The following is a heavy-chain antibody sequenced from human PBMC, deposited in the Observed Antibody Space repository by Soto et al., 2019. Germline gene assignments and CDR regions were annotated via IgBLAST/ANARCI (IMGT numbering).Heavy chain of an antibody. D-gene: IGHD2-21*01. V-gene: IGHV1-69*01. J-gene: IGHJ4*02. Sequence: QVRLVQSEAEVKKAGSSVKVSCKASGGTFISDAVTWVRQAPGQGLEWMGGVIPMFPKANYAQKFQGRANNPAGQSPSHVVKEPPSLESGGPAPYYCARRPPGSCGPGYLDSWGQGTLVTVTS. CDR1: GGTFISDA. CDR3: ARRPPGSCGPGYLDS. CDR2: VIPMFPKA.